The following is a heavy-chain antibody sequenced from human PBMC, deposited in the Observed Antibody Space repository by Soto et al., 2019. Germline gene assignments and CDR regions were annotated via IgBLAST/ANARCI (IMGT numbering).Heavy chain of an antibody. V-gene: IGHV4-59*01. D-gene: IGHD1-26*01. CDR2: IYYSGST. CDR3: ARAVSGSPYYFDY. J-gene: IGHJ4*02. Sequence: SETLSLTCTVSGGSISSYYWSWIRQPPGKGLEWIGYIYYSGSTNYNPSLKSRVTISVDTSKNQFSLKLSSVTAADTAVYYCARAVSGSPYYFDYWGQGTLVTVSS. CDR1: GGSISSYY.